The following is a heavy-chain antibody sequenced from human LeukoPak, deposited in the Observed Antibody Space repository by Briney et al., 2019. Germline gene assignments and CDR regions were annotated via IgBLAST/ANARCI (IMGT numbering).Heavy chain of an antibody. Sequence: SETLSLTCSVSGGSISPYYWSWIRQPPGKVLGWIGYIFYSGITTYNPSLKSRVSISLDSSKNQFFLRLTSVTAADMAMYYCARAETLAAIYFDFWGQGRLVTVSS. J-gene: IGHJ4*02. CDR1: GGSISPYY. V-gene: IGHV4-59*01. CDR2: IFYSGIT. D-gene: IGHD6-25*01. CDR3: ARAETLAAIYFDF.